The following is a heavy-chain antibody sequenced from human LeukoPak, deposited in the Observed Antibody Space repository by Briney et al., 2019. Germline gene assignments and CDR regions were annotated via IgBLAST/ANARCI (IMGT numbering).Heavy chain of an antibody. CDR3: ARGGIFGVVKKIKNYFDY. CDR2: INHSGST. V-gene: IGHV4-34*01. Sequence: SETLSLTCAVYGGSFSGYYWSWIRQPPGKGLEWIGEINHSGSTNYNPSLKSRVTISADTSKNQFSLKLSSVTAADTAVYYCARGGIFGVVKKIKNYFDYWGQGTLVTVSS. D-gene: IGHD3-3*01. CDR1: GGSFSGYY. J-gene: IGHJ4*02.